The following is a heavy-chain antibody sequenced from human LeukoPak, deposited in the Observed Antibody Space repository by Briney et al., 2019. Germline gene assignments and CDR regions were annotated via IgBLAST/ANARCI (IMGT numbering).Heavy chain of an antibody. V-gene: IGHV4-61*01. J-gene: IGHJ6*02. CDR3: ARELGECSGGSCYTRDYYYGMDV. CDR1: GGSISSSSYY. D-gene: IGHD2-15*01. Sequence: ASETLSLTCTVSGGSISSSSYYWSWIRQPPGKGLEWIGFIYYSGSTNYNPSLKSRVTISVDTSKNQFSLKLSSVTAADTAVYYCARELGECSGGSCYTRDYYYGMDVWGQGTTVTVSS. CDR2: IYYSGST.